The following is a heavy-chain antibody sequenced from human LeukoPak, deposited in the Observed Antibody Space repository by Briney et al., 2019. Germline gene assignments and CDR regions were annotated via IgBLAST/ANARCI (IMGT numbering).Heavy chain of an antibody. CDR2: INHSGST. Sequence: SETLSLTCAVYGGSFSGYYWSWIRQPPGKGLEWIGEINHSGSTNYNPSLKSRVTISVDTSKNQFSLRLRSVTAADTTVYYCARGRGIRYTRRGTFDIWGQGTMVTVSS. CDR1: GGSFSGYY. D-gene: IGHD3-16*02. V-gene: IGHV4-34*01. J-gene: IGHJ3*02. CDR3: ARGRGIRYTRRGTFDI.